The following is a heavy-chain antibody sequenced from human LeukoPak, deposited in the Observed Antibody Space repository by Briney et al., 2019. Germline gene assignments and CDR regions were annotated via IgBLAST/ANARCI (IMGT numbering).Heavy chain of an antibody. D-gene: IGHD6-13*01. CDR3: AKEGGSAASPLVWFDP. Sequence: PGGSLRLSCAASGFTFSSYAMSWVRQAPGKGLEWVSVIYSGGSTYYADSVKGRFTISRDNSKNTLYLQMNSLRAEDTAVYYCAKEGGSAASPLVWFDPWGQGTLVTVSS. V-gene: IGHV3-23*03. J-gene: IGHJ5*02. CDR2: IYSGGST. CDR1: GFTFSSYA.